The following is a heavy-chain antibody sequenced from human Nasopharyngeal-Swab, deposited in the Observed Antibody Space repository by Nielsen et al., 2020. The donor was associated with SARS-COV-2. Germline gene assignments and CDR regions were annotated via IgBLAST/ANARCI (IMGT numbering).Heavy chain of an antibody. D-gene: IGHD1-1*01. CDR1: RYTFTGYY. Sequence: ASVKVSCKASRYTFTGYYMQWVRQAPGQGLEWMGRINPNSGGTNYAQKFQGRVTMTRDTSISTAYMELSRLRSDDTAVYYCASESGATDPSSNWFDPWGQGTLVTVSS. V-gene: IGHV1-2*06. J-gene: IGHJ5*02. CDR3: ASESGATDPSSNWFDP. CDR2: INPNSGGT.